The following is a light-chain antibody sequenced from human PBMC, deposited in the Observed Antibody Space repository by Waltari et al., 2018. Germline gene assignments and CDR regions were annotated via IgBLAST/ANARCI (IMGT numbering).Light chain of an antibody. Sequence: QSVLTQPPSVSAASGPRVPISCSGSSSHIGRNYVSWYQQFPGTAPKLLIYENNKRPSGTPDRFSGSKSGTSATLGISGLQTGDEADYYWGTWDSNLSGGVFGGGTKLTVL. V-gene: IGLV1-51*02. CDR2: ENN. CDR3: GTWDSNLSGGV. J-gene: IGLJ3*02. CDR1: SSHIGRNY.